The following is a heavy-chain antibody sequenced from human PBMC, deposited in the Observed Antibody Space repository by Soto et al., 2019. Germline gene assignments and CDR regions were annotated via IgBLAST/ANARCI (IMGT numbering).Heavy chain of an antibody. CDR3: AKTPPYYYDSSGLNWFDP. J-gene: IGHJ5*02. D-gene: IGHD3-22*01. Sequence: HPGGSLRLSCAASGFTFSSYAMSWVRQAPGKGLEWVSAISGSGGSTYYADSVKGRFTISRDNSKNTLYLQMNSLRAEDTAVYYCAKTPPYYYDSSGLNWFDPWGQGTLVTVSS. V-gene: IGHV3-23*01. CDR1: GFTFSSYA. CDR2: ISGSGGST.